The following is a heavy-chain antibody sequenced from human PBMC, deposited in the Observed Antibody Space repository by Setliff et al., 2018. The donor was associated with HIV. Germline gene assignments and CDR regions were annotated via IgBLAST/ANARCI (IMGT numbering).Heavy chain of an antibody. J-gene: IGHJ3*02. CDR1: GFTFSRST. Sequence: SVKVSCKTSGFTFSRSTIQWVRQARGQPLEWVGWISIGSGLTKYEQKFHGRVTISRDNAKNTLYLQMNSLKTEDTAVYYCTTDLTTVVTQAFDIWGQGTMVIVSS. CDR2: ISIGSGLT. D-gene: IGHD4-17*01. CDR3: TTDLTTVVTQAFDI. V-gene: IGHV1-58*02.